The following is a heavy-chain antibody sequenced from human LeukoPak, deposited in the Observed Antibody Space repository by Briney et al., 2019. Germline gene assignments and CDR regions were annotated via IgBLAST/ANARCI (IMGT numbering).Heavy chain of an antibody. CDR3: AKGHTYGMI. V-gene: IGHV3-11*01. D-gene: IGHD5-18*01. Sequence: PGGSLRLSCAASGFTFGDFYMTWLRQTPGKRPEWLSYISMNGTDMDYADSVRGRFTISRANAKDTLYLQMNSLGAEDTAIYHCAKGHTYGMIWGQGTQVTVSS. CDR2: ISMNGTDM. CDR1: GFTFGDFY. J-gene: IGHJ4*02.